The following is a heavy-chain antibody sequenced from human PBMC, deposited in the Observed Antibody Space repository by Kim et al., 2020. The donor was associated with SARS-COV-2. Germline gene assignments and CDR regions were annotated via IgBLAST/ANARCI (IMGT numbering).Heavy chain of an antibody. CDR3: LGGSYYEADY. J-gene: IGHJ4*02. CDR2: T. V-gene: IGHV3-15*01. D-gene: IGHD1-26*01. Sequence: TDYAAPVKGRFTISRDDSKNPLYLQMNSLKTEDTAVYYCLGGSYYEADYWGQGTLVTVSS.